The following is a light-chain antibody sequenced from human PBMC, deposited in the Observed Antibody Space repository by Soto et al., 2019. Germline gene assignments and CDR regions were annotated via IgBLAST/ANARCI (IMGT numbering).Light chain of an antibody. CDR2: GAS. J-gene: IGKJ3*01. CDR3: QQYGSSQFT. Sequence: EIVLTQSPGTLSLSPGERATLSCRASQSVSSSYLAWYQQKPGQAPRLLIYGASSRATGIPDRFSGSGSGTNLTLTISRLEPEDFAVYYCQQYGSSQFTFGPGTKVDSK. CDR1: QSVSSSY. V-gene: IGKV3-20*01.